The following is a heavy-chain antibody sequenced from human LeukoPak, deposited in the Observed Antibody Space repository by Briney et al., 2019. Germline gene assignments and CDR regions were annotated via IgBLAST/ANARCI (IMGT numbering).Heavy chain of an antibody. CDR2: INPNSGDT. V-gene: IGHV1-2*02. CDR3: ARANFLYCSSTTCLFDY. CDR1: GYTFTDYY. Sequence: GAPVKVSCKASGYTFTDYYMHWVRQAPGQGFEWMGWINPNSGDTNYARKFQGRVTMTRDTSISTAHMELSRLRSDDTAVYYCARANFLYCSSTTCLFDYWGQGTLVIVSS. J-gene: IGHJ4*02. D-gene: IGHD2-2*01.